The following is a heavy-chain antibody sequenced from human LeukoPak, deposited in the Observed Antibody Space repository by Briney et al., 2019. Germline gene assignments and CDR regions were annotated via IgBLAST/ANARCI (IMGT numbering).Heavy chain of an antibody. J-gene: IGHJ4*02. CDR2: IYYSGST. V-gene: IGHV4-39*07. CDR1: GGSISSSSYY. CDR3: ARDRITGTFDN. Sequence: SETLSLTCTVSGGSISSSSYYWGWIRQPPGKGLEWIGSIYYSGSTYYNPSLKSRVTISVDTSKNQFSLKLSSVTAADTAVYYCARDRITGTFDNWGQGTLVTVSS. D-gene: IGHD1-7*01.